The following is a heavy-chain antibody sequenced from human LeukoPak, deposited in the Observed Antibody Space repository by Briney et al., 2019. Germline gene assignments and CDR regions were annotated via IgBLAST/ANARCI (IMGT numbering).Heavy chain of an antibody. D-gene: IGHD1-26*01. CDR3: ARARGAYYYYGMDV. J-gene: IGHJ6*02. Sequence: CASLKVSCKASGYTCTSYYMQWVRQAPGQGLAWLGIINPSGGSTSYVQKFQGRVTMTRYTSTSTVYMELSSLRSEDTAVYYCARARGAYYYYGMDVWGQGTTVTVSS. V-gene: IGHV1-46*01. CDR1: GYTCTSYY. CDR2: INPSGGST.